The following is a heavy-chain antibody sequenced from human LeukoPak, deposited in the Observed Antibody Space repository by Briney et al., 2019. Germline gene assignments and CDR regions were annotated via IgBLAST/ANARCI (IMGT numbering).Heavy chain of an antibody. Sequence: GGSLRLSCAASGFTFSSYAMSWLRQAPGKGLEWVSAISGSGGSTYYADSVKGRFTISRDNSKNTLYLQMNSLRAEDTAVYYCAKSSGFVDFWIGYPHYFDYWGQGTLVTVSS. V-gene: IGHV3-23*01. CDR2: ISGSGGST. J-gene: IGHJ4*02. CDR1: GFTFSSYA. CDR3: AKSSGFVDFWIGYPHYFDY. D-gene: IGHD3-3*01.